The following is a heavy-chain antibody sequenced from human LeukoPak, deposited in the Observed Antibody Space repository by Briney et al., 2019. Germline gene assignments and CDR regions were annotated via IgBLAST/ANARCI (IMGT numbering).Heavy chain of an antibody. CDR2: IYSDNT. CDR3: AKVGTYYDILTGYYTTPRNYFDY. Sequence: GGSLRLSCAASGFTFSTYGMSWVRQAPGKGLEWVSFIYSDNTHYSDSVKGRFTISRDNSKNTLYLQMNSLRAEDTAVYYCAKVGTYYDILTGYYTTPRNYFDYWGQGTLVTVSS. D-gene: IGHD3-9*01. V-gene: IGHV3-23*03. CDR1: GFTFSTYG. J-gene: IGHJ4*02.